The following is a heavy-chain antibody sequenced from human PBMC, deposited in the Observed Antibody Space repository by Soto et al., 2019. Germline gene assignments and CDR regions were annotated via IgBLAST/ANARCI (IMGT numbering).Heavy chain of an antibody. CDR2: INHSGST. CDR1: GGSFSGYY. V-gene: IGHV4-34*01. J-gene: IGHJ5*02. D-gene: IGHD2-2*01. Sequence: PSETLSLTCAVYGGSFSGYYWSWIRQPPGKGLEWIGEINHSGSTNYNPSLKSRVTISVDTSKNQFSLKLSSVTAADTAVYYFARTVGCRYCSSTSSATSFDPWGQGTLVTVSS. CDR3: ARTVGCRYCSSTSSATSFDP.